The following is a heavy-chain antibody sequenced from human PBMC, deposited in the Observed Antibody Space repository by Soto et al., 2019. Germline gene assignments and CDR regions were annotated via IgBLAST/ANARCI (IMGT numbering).Heavy chain of an antibody. CDR1: GFTFGDYA. J-gene: IGHJ4*02. Sequence: PGGSLRLSCTASGFTFGDYAMSWVRQAPGKGLEWVGFIRSKAYGGTTEYAASVKGRFTISRDDSKSIAYLQMNSLKTEDTAVYYCTRVGWFGELLLSYFDYRGQGTLVTVSS. D-gene: IGHD3-10*01. CDR3: TRVGWFGELLLSYFDY. V-gene: IGHV3-49*04. CDR2: IRSKAYGGTT.